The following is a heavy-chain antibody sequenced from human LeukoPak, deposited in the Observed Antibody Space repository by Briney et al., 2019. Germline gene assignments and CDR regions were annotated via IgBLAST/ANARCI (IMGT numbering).Heavy chain of an antibody. D-gene: IGHD6-19*01. J-gene: IGHJ4*02. CDR3: ARGKTRAQWLEDY. CDR1: GFTFSSYS. CDR2: ISSSSSYI. Sequence: GGSLRLSCAASGFTFSSYSMNWVRQAPGKGLEWVSSISSSSSYIYYADSVKGRFTISRDNAKNSLYLQMNSLRAEDTAVYYCARGKTRAQWLEDYWGQGTLVTVSS. V-gene: IGHV3-21*01.